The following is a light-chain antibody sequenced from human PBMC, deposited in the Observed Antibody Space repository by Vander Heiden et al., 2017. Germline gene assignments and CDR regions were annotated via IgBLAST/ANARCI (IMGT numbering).Light chain of an antibody. CDR1: SSDIGSYNL. CDR2: EVN. J-gene: IGLJ3*02. CDR3: CSFAGRPWV. Sequence: QSALPQPASVSGSPGQSITISCTGTSSDIGSYNLVSWFQQHPGKAPKLMISEVNKRPSGVSNRFSGSKSGNVASLTISGLQAEDEADYYCCSFAGRPWVFGGGTKLTVL. V-gene: IGLV2-23*02.